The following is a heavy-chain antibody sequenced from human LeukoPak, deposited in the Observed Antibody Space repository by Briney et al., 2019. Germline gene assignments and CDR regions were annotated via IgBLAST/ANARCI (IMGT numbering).Heavy chain of an antibody. D-gene: IGHD3-10*01. V-gene: IGHV4-39*02. CDR1: GGSISSSSYY. J-gene: IGHJ5*02. Sequence: SSETLSLTCTVSGGSISSSSYYWGWIRQPPGKGLEWIGSIYYSGSTYYNPSLKSRVTISVDTSKNQFSLKLSSVTAADTAVYYCARDSGYPTVWFGESSWFDPWGQGTLVTVSS. CDR2: IYYSGST. CDR3: ARDSGYPTVWFGESSWFDP.